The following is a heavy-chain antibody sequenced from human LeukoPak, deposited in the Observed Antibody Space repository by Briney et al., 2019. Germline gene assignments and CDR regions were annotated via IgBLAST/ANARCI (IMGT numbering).Heavy chain of an antibody. V-gene: IGHV4-59*01. Sequence: SETLSLTCTVSGGSISSYYWSRIRQPPGKGLEWIGYIYYSGSTNYNPSLKSRVTISVDTSKNQFSLKLSSVTAADTAVYYCARSSLEMAAEFDYWGQGTLVTVSS. CDR2: IYYSGST. J-gene: IGHJ4*02. CDR3: ARSSLEMAAEFDY. D-gene: IGHD5-24*01. CDR1: GGSISSYY.